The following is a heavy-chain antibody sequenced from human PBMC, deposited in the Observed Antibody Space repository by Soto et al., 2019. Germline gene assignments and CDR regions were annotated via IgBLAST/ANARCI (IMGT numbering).Heavy chain of an antibody. J-gene: IGHJ6*02. CDR2: IYYSGST. CDR1: GGSISSSSYY. V-gene: IGHV4-39*01. CDR3: ARGRYYDFWSGYYAPGNDRNHYYYYGMDV. D-gene: IGHD3-3*01. Sequence: SETLSLTCAVSGGSISSSSYYWGWIRQPPGKGLEWIGSIYYSGSTYYNPSLKSRVTISVDTSKNQFSLKLSSVTAADTAVYYCARGRYYDFWSGYYAPGNDRNHYYYYGMDVWGQGTTVTVSS.